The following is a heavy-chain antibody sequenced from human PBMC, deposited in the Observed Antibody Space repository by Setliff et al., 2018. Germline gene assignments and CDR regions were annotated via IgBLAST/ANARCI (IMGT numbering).Heavy chain of an antibody. D-gene: IGHD3-9*01. CDR2: IRSKAYGGTT. Sequence: GGSLRLSCTASGFTFGDYAMSWVRQAPGKGLEWVGFIRSKAYGGTTEYAASVKGRFTISRDDSKSIAYLQMNSLKTEDTAVYYCAREGVSTSLTGGYWGQGTLVTVS. CDR3: AREGVSTSLTGGY. V-gene: IGHV3-49*04. CDR1: GFTFGDYA. J-gene: IGHJ4*02.